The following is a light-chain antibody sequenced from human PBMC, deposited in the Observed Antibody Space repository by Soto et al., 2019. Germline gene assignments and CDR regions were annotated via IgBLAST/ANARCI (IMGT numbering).Light chain of an antibody. CDR2: ANS. CDR3: QSYDSSLILPKV. V-gene: IGLV1-40*01. Sequence: HSSLTEPPSVSVAPGQRVTISCACSSSNLGARYDVQWYRQFPVTAPKLLIYANSVRPSGVPDRFSGSKSGTSASLAITGLQAEDEADYHCQSYDSSLILPKVFGTGTKVTVL. J-gene: IGLJ1*01. CDR1: SSNLGARYD.